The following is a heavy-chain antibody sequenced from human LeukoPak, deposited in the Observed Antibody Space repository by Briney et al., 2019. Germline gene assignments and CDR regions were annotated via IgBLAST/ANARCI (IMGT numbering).Heavy chain of an antibody. J-gene: IGHJ4*02. D-gene: IGHD3-16*01. CDR1: GGSISGSSYY. V-gene: IGHV4-39*01. CDR2: IYYSGST. Sequence: SETLSLTCTVSGGSISGSSYYWGWIRQPPGKGLEWIGSIYYSGSTYYNPSLKSRVTISVDTSKNQFPLRLSSVTAADTAVYYCARRSVGWVDYWGQGTLVTVSS. CDR3: ARRSVGWVDY.